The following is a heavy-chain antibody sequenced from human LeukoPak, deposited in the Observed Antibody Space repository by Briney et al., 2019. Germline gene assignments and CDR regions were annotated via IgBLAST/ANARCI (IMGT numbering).Heavy chain of an antibody. D-gene: IGHD3-22*01. Sequence: GGSLRLSCTASGFTFGDYAVSWVRQAPGKGLEWVGFIRSKADGGTTEYAASVKGRFTISRDDSKSIAYLQMNSLKTEDTAVYYSTRVLYYYDSSGYGVYYYYGMDVWGQGTTVTVSS. V-gene: IGHV3-49*04. CDR2: IRSKADGGTT. J-gene: IGHJ6*02. CDR3: TRVLYYYDSSGYGVYYYYGMDV. CDR1: GFTFGDYA.